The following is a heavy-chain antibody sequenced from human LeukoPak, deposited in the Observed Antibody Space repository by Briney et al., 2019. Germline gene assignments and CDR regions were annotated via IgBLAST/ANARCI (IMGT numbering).Heavy chain of an antibody. J-gene: IGHJ6*02. D-gene: IGHD1-26*01. Sequence: GGSLRLSCAVSGFTFSTYSMNWVRQAPGKGLEWVSYISSSSSTIYYADSVKGRFTISRDNAKNSLYLQMNSLRAEDTALYYCAKGTLGGSYFFNYYYGMDVWGQGTTVTVSS. CDR2: ISSSSSTI. CDR1: GFTFSTYS. V-gene: IGHV3-48*04. CDR3: AKGTLGGSYFFNYYYGMDV.